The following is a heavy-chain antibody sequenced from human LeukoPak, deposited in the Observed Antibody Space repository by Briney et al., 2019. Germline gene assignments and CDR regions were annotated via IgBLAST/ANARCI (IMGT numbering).Heavy chain of an antibody. J-gene: IGHJ6*03. V-gene: IGHV1-2*02. D-gene: IGHD3-9*01. Sequence: GASVKVSCKASGYTFTGYYMHWVRQAPGQGLEWMGWINPNSGGTNYAQKFQGRVTKTRDTSISTAYMELSRLRSDDTAVYYCARGDVLRYFDWLLYYYMDVWGKGTTVTVSS. CDR1: GYTFTGYY. CDR2: INPNSGGT. CDR3: ARGDVLRYFDWLLYYYMDV.